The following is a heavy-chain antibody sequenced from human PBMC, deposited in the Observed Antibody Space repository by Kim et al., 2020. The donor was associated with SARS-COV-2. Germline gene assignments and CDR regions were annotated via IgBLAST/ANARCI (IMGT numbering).Heavy chain of an antibody. CDR3: AKPLYSGSYYFDY. V-gene: IGHV3-23*02. Sequence: YGDYVKGRFTIARDSSKNTLYLQMNSLTAEDTAVYYCAKPLYSGSYYFDYWGRGTLVTVSS. D-gene: IGHD1-26*01. J-gene: IGHJ4*02.